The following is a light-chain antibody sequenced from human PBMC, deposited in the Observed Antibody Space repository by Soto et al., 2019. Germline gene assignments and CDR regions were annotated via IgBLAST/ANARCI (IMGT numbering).Light chain of an antibody. CDR1: QSISSW. J-gene: IGKJ1*01. Sequence: DIQMTQSPSTLSASVGDRVTITCRASQSISSWLAWYQQKPGKAPKLLIYKASSLESEVPSRFSGSGSGTEFTLTISSLQPDDSATYYCQQYNSYPTFGQGTKVEIK. V-gene: IGKV1-5*03. CDR2: KAS. CDR3: QQYNSYPT.